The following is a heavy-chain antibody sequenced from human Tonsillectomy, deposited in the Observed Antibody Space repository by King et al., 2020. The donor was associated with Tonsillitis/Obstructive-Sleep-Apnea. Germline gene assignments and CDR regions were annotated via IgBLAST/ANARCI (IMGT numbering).Heavy chain of an antibody. Sequence: VQLVESGGGLVQPGGSLRLSCAASGLTVSSNYMTWVRQAPGKGLEWVSVIYSGNSTYYADSVKGRFTISRHNSKNTLYLQMNSLRTEDTAVYYCARDLAGTPGYGGQGTLVTVSS. CDR2: IYSGNST. D-gene: IGHD1-1*01. CDR3: ARDLAGTPGY. V-gene: IGHV3-53*04. J-gene: IGHJ4*02. CDR1: GLTVSSNY.